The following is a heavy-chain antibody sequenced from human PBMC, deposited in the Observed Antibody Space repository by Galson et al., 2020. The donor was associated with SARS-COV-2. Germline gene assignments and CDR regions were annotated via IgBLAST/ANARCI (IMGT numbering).Heavy chain of an antibody. CDR2: IDPSDSYT. D-gene: IGHD3-22*01. CDR3: ASAIFINYYDSSGYSIGAFDI. Sequence: GESLKISCKGSGYSFTSYWISWVRQMPGKGLEWMGRIDPSDSYTNYSPSFQGHVTISADKSISTAYLQWSSLKASDTAMYYCASAIFINYYDSSGYSIGAFDIWGQGTQVTVSS. CDR1: GYSFTSYW. J-gene: IGHJ3*02. V-gene: IGHV5-10-1*01.